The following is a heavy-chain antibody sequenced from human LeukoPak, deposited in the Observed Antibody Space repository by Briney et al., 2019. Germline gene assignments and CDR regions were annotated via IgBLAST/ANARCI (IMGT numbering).Heavy chain of an antibody. Sequence: GGSLRLSCAASGFTLRSYDMSWVRQAPGKGLEWVAATSGSGGNTYYADSVKGRFTISRDNSKNTLYLQMNSLRAEDTAVYYCARDRYCSGGSCYEPNLQIAVAGPARYWGQGTLVTVSS. CDR1: GFTLRSYD. V-gene: IGHV3-23*01. D-gene: IGHD2-15*01. CDR2: TSGSGGNT. CDR3: ARDRYCSGGSCYEPNLQIAVAGPARY. J-gene: IGHJ4*02.